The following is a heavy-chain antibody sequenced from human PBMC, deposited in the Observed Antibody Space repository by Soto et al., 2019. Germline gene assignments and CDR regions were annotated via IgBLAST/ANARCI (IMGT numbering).Heavy chain of an antibody. Sequence: SETLSLTCTVSGGSISSYYWSWIRQPPGKGLERIGYIYYSGSTNYNPSLKSRVTISVDTSKNQFSLKLSSVTAADTAVYYCARHSTSGEDIVATITGRYYYYMDVWGKGTTVTVSS. D-gene: IGHD5-12*01. CDR1: GGSISSYY. CDR2: IYYSGST. J-gene: IGHJ6*03. CDR3: ARHSTSGEDIVATITGRYYYYMDV. V-gene: IGHV4-59*08.